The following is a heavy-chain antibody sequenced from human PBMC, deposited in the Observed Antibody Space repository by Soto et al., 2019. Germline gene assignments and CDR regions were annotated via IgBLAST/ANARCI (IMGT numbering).Heavy chain of an antibody. D-gene: IGHD3-22*01. Sequence: PGGSLRLSCAASGFTFSSYAMSWVRQAPGKGLEWASAISGSGGSTYYADSVKGRFTISRDNSKNTLYLQMNSLRAEDTAAYYCAKVPYYYDSSGYYSSQYYYYGMDVWGQGTTVTVSS. J-gene: IGHJ6*02. CDR1: GFTFSSYA. CDR3: AKVPYYYDSSGYYSSQYYYYGMDV. CDR2: ISGSGGST. V-gene: IGHV3-23*01.